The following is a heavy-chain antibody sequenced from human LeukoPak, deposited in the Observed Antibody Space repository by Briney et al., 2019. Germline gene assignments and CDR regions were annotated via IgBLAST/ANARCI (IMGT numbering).Heavy chain of an antibody. V-gene: IGHV3-30*04. CDR3: ARDQLAYSGYDTLFDY. Sequence: GGSLRLSCAASGFTFNSYAIHWVRQAPGKGLVWVAVISYDGSNKYYAESVKGRFTISRDNSKNTLYLQLNSLRPDDTAVYYCARDQLAYSGYDTLFDYWGQGTLVTVSS. CDR1: GFTFNSYA. CDR2: ISYDGSNK. D-gene: IGHD5-12*01. J-gene: IGHJ4*02.